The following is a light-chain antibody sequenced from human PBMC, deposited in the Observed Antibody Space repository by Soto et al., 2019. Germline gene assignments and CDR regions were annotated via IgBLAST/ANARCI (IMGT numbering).Light chain of an antibody. J-gene: IGKJ1*01. CDR2: DAS. V-gene: IGKV1-5*01. Sequence: DIHMNKSPSTLSASVGDRVSIACRASQSISSSLAWYQQKPGKAPKLLIYDASSLESGVPSRFSGSGSGTEFTLSINSLQPQDFATYYCQQYHRYSWTFGQGTKVDIK. CDR1: QSISSS. CDR3: QQYHRYSWT.